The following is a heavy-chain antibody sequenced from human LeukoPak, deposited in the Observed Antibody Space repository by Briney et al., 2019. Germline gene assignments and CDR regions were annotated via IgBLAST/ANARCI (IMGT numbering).Heavy chain of an antibody. CDR2: IKPDGSDT. V-gene: IGHV3-74*01. J-gene: IGHJ6*04. CDR1: GFTFTTHW. D-gene: IGHD3-9*01. Sequence: PGGSLRLSCGASGFTFTTHWIHWVRQAPGKGLVWVSRIKPDGSDTNYADSVKGRFTISRDNAKNTVYLQMNSLRAEDTAVYYCAKDLGYYDILTGYRPTSPLTGVMDVWGKGTTVTVSS. CDR3: AKDLGYYDILTGYRPTSPLTGVMDV.